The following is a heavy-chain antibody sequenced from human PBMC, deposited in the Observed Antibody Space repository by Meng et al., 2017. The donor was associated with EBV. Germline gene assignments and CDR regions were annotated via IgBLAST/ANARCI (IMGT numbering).Heavy chain of an antibody. D-gene: IGHD6-13*01. Sequence: GPPLLTPTQPLTLTCIFSGFSLSTSGVGVGWIRQPPGKALEWLALIYWDDDKRYSPSLKSRLTITKDTSKNQVVLTMTNMDPVDTATYYCAHRRDEYSSSWYGWFDPWGQGTLVTVSS. CDR2: IYWDDDK. CDR1: GFSLSTSGVG. J-gene: IGHJ5*02. V-gene: IGHV2-5*02. CDR3: AHRRDEYSSSWYGWFDP.